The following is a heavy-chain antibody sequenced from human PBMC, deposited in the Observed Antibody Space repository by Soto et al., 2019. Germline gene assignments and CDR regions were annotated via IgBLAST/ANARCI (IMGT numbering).Heavy chain of an antibody. CDR2: IYYSGTT. J-gene: IGHJ4*02. Sequence: SETLSLTCTVSGGSISSYYWTWIRQPPGKGLEWIGYIYYSGTTKYNPSLRSRVTISVDTSKNQFSLKLSSVTAADTAMYYCARHTPPARFDYWGQGTLVTVSS. CDR1: GGSISSYY. CDR3: ARHTPPARFDY. V-gene: IGHV4-59*01.